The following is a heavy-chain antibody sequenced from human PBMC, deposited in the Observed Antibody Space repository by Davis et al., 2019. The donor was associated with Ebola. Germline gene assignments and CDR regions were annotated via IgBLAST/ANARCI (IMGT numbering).Heavy chain of an antibody. CDR3: ATDRLSTAAGFYEFYGMDI. J-gene: IGHJ6*02. CDR2: INPYTGGT. CDR1: RNSFTDNY. V-gene: IGHV1-2*02. Sequence: ASVKVSCKASRNSFTDNYLHWVRQAPGQGLEWMGWINPYTGGTKYAQEFQGRVTMTSDAAVSMAYMEVSNLKSDDTAVYYCATDRLSTAAGFYEFYGMDIWGQGTTVTVSS. D-gene: IGHD6-13*01.